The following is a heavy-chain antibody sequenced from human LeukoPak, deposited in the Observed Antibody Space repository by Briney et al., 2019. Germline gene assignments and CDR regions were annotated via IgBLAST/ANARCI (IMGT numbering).Heavy chain of an antibody. D-gene: IGHD1/OR15-1a*01. V-gene: IGHV4-4*07. CDR2: IYTSGST. CDR3: ARERGLYNWNIRQGSGWFDP. J-gene: IGHJ5*02. Sequence: PSETLSLTCTVSGGSISSYYWSWIRQPAGKGLEWIGRIYTSGSTNYNPSLKSRVTMSVDTSKNQFSLKLSSVTAADTAVYYCARERGLYNWNIRQGSGWFDPWGQGTLVTVSS. CDR1: GGSISSYY.